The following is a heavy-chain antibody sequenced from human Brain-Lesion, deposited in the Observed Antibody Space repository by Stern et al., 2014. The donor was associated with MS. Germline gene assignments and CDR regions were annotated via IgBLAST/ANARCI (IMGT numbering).Heavy chain of an antibody. CDR3: ARGESSRFYYYFDY. CDR2: IYFIGST. J-gene: IGHJ4*02. CDR1: GDSISSGDNY. Sequence: VQLVESGPGLVKPSQTLSLTCNVSGDSISSGDNYWSWIRQSPGKGLEWIGHIYFIGSTFYNPSLKSRVTISVDTSQNQFSLSLSSVTAADTAVYYCARGESSRFYYYFDYWGQGNLVTVSS. V-gene: IGHV4-30-4*01. D-gene: IGHD3-22*01.